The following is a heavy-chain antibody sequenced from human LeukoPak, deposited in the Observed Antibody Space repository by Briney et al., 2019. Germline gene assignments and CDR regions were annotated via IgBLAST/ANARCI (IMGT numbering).Heavy chain of an antibody. CDR2: IYTSGST. D-gene: IGHD3-22*01. Sequence: SETLSLTCTVSGGSISSYYWSWIRQPAGKGLEWIGRIYTSGSTNYNPSLKSRVTMSVDTSKNQFSLKLSSVTAADTAVYYCARDRGITMIRTMDNWFDSWGQGTLVTVSS. V-gene: IGHV4-4*07. J-gene: IGHJ5*01. CDR1: GGSISSYY. CDR3: ARDRGITMIRTMDNWFDS.